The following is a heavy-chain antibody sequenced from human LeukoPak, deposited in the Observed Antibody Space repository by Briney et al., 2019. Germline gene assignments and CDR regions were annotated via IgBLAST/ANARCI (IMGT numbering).Heavy chain of an antibody. CDR3: ARDHVDGMDV. V-gene: IGHV3-48*02. CDR2: ISRSSTTI. Sequence: PGGSLRLSCAASGFTFSSYTMNWVRQAPGKGLEWVSYISRSSTTIYYADSVKGRFTVSRDNAKNSLDLQMNSPRDEDTAVYYCARDHVDGMDVWGQGTTVTVSS. J-gene: IGHJ6*02. CDR1: GFTFSSYT.